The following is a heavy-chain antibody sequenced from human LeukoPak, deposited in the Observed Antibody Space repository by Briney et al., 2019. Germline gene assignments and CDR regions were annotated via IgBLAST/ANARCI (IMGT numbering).Heavy chain of an antibody. V-gene: IGHV3-53*01. CDR1: GFTFSNNR. Sequence: PGGSLRLSCAASGFTFSNNRLSWVRQAPGMGLEWVSTIYSDGNTYYPDSVKGRFTISRDNAKNILYLQMNSLRAEDTAVYYCARDSPRTGPWGQGILVTVSS. D-gene: IGHD1-1*01. CDR2: IYSDGNT. CDR3: ARDSPRTGP. J-gene: IGHJ5*02.